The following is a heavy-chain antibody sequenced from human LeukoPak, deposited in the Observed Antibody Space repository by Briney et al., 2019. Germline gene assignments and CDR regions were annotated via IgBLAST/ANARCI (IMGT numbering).Heavy chain of an antibody. J-gene: IGHJ4*02. V-gene: IGHV3-11*04. CDR2: ISSSGTTL. CDR1: GFTFSDYY. Sequence: GVTLRLSCAASGFTFSDYYMSWLRQAPGKGLEWGSYISSSGTTLYYADSVKGRFTISRDNAKNSLYLQMNSLRAEDTAVYYCARSRRGSGYHGYYFDYWGQGTLVTVSS. D-gene: IGHD3-22*01. CDR3: ARSRRGSGYHGYYFDY.